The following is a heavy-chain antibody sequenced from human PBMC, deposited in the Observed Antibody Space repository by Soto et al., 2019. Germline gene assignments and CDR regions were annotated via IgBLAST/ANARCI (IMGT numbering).Heavy chain of an antibody. CDR2: IIPIFGTA. CDR3: ASAFLSYYDFWSGPEPYYYGMDV. D-gene: IGHD3-3*01. J-gene: IGHJ6*02. Sequence: GASVKVSCKASGGTFSSYAISWVRQAPGQGLEWMGGIIPIFGTANYAQKFQGRVTITADESTSTAYMELSSLRSEDTAVYYCASAFLSYYDFWSGPEPYYYGMDVWGQGTTVTVSS. V-gene: IGHV1-69*13. CDR1: GGTFSSYA.